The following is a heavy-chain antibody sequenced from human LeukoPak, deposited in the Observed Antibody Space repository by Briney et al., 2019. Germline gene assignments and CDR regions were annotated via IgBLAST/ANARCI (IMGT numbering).Heavy chain of an antibody. CDR3: AKDISAYSSSPNGFDP. CDR2: ISWDGGST. V-gene: IGHV3-43D*03. J-gene: IGHJ5*02. CDR1: GFTFDDYA. Sequence: GGSLRLSCAASGFTFDDYAMHWVRQAPGKGLEWVSLISWDGGSTYYADSVKGRFTISRDNSKNSLYLQMNSLRDEDTALYYCAKDISAYSSSPNGFDPWGQGTLVTVSS. D-gene: IGHD6-13*01.